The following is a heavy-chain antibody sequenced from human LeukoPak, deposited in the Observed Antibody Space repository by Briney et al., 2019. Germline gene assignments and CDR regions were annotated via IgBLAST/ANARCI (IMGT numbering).Heavy chain of an antibody. V-gene: IGHV4-39*01. CDR3: ARHIQIAFRVFRLGWIDP. D-gene: IGHD3-3*02. CDR1: DVSISSSSYY. J-gene: IGHJ5*02. CDR2: IYHSGST. Sequence: SETLSLTCTVSDVSISSSSYYWGWIRQSPGKGLEWIGSIYHSGSTYYNTSLKSRVTISIDTSKNQFSLKLSSVTAADTAVYYCARHIQIAFRVFRLGWIDPWGQGTLVTVSS.